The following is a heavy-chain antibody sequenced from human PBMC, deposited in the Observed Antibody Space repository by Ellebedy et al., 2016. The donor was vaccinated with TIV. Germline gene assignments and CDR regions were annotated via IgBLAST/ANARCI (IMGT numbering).Heavy chain of an antibody. CDR2: ISYSGTT. CDR1: GGSISSGGYY. Sequence: MPSETLSLTCSVSGGSISSGGYYWTWIRQHSGRGLEWIGHISYSGTTYYNPSLKSRVIMSVDTSKNQFSLKLTSVTAADTAVYYCAAKGVPATRSWLDPWGQGTLVTVSS. D-gene: IGHD2-2*01. CDR3: AAKGVPATRSWLDP. V-gene: IGHV4-31*03. J-gene: IGHJ5*02.